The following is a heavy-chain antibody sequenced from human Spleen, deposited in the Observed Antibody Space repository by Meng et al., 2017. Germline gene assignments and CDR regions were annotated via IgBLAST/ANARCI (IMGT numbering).Heavy chain of an antibody. D-gene: IGHD4-11*01. Sequence: QVPLQQWGAGLLKPSGTLSLTCVVSGGSFSDYYWGWIRQPPGKGLEWIGEINHSGSTNYNPSLESRATISVDTSQNNLSLKLSSVTAADSAVYYCARGPTTMAHDFDYWGQGTLVTVSS. V-gene: IGHV4-34*01. CDR2: INHSGST. CDR3: ARGPTTMAHDFDY. CDR1: GGSFSDYY. J-gene: IGHJ4*02.